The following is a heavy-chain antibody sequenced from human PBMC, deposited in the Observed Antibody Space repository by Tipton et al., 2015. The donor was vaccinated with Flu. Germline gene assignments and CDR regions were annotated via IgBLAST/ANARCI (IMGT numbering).Heavy chain of an antibody. CDR2: IHRSGST. D-gene: IGHD3-10*01. CDR3: SRSTYYYGSGSSDY. CDR1: GDSIGSNYY. V-gene: IGHV4-38-2*01. Sequence: LRLSCSVSGDSIGSNYYWGWIRQPPGKGLEWLGNIHRSGSTYYNSSLKSRVTISIDTSNNQFSLRLLSVTATDTAVYYCSRSTYYYGSGSSDYWGQGTLVTVSS. J-gene: IGHJ4*02.